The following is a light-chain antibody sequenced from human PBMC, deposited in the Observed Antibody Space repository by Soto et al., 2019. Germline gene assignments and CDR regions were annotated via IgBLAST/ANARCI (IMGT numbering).Light chain of an antibody. CDR3: QSYGDNNQV. CDR1: SGSIASNY. J-gene: IGLJ3*02. CDR2: EDN. Sequence: NFMLTQPHSVSESPGKTVTISCTGSSGSIASNYVQWFQQRPGSAPTTVIYEDNKRPSGVPDRFSGSIDSSSNSASLTISGLKTEDEADYYCQSYGDNNQVFGGGTMLTVL. V-gene: IGLV6-57*02.